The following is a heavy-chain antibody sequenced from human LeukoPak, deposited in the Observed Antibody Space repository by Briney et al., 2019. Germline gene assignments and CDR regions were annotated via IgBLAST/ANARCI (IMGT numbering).Heavy chain of an antibody. CDR1: GFTFSDYY. CDR2: ISSSGSTI. Sequence: PGGSLRLSCAASGFTFSDYYMSWIRQAPGKRLEWVSYISSSGSTIYYADSVKGRFTISRDNAKNSLYLQMNSLRAEDTAVYYCAREAYSGYDLDYWGQGTLVTVSS. D-gene: IGHD5-12*01. V-gene: IGHV3-11*01. J-gene: IGHJ4*02. CDR3: AREAYSGYDLDY.